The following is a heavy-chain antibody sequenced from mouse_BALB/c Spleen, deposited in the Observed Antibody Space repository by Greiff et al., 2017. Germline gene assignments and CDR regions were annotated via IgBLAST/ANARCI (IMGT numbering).Heavy chain of an antibody. CDR2: INPYNDGT. Sequence: VQLQQSGPELVKPGASVKMSCKASGCTFTSYVMHWVKQKPGQGLEWIGYINPYNDGTKYNEKFKGKATLTSDKSSSTAYMELSSLTSEDSAVYYCAREGAYGNYVSWFAYWGQGTLVTVSA. V-gene: IGHV1-14*01. CDR1: GCTFTSYV. D-gene: IGHD2-1*01. J-gene: IGHJ3*01. CDR3: AREGAYGNYVSWFAY.